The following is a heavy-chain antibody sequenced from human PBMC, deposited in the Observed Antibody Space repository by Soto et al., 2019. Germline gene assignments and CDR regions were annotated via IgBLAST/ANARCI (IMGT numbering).Heavy chain of an antibody. CDR1: GGSFSGYY. J-gene: IGHJ4*02. D-gene: IGHD3-10*01. CDR2: INHSGST. Sequence: SETLSLTCAVYGGSFSGYYWSWIRQPPGKGLEWIGEINHSGSTNYNPSLKSRVTISVDTSKNQFSLKLSSVTAADTAVYYCARGQWFRGSYFDYWGQGTLVTVSS. V-gene: IGHV4-34*01. CDR3: ARGQWFRGSYFDY.